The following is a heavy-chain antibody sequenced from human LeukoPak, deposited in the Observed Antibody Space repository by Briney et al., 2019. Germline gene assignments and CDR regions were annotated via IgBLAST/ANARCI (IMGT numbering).Heavy chain of an antibody. Sequence: GGSLRLSCAASGFTLSSYAMHWVRQAPGKGLEWVAVISYDGSNKYYADSVKGRFTISRDNSKNTLYLQMSSLRAEDTAVYYCASGGGYSGYDLVQFRYWGQGTLVTVSS. CDR2: ISYDGSNK. D-gene: IGHD5-12*01. CDR1: GFTLSSYA. CDR3: ASGGGYSGYDLVQFRY. V-gene: IGHV3-30-3*01. J-gene: IGHJ4*02.